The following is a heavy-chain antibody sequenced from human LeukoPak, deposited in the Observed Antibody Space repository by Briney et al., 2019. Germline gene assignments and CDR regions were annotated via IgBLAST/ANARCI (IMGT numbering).Heavy chain of an antibody. CDR3: ARDFRYEGDY. D-gene: IGHD5-12*01. Sequence: GGSLRLSCAASGFTFSNYNMNWVRQAPGKGLEWVSYISSSSTIYYADSVEGRFTISRDNAQNSLYLQMNSLRVEDTAVYYCARDFRYEGDYWGQGTLVTVSS. V-gene: IGHV3-69-1*01. CDR2: ISSSSTI. CDR1: GFTFSNYN. J-gene: IGHJ4*02.